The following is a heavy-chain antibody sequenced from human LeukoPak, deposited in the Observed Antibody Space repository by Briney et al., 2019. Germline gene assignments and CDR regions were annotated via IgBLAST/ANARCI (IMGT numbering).Heavy chain of an antibody. D-gene: IGHD2-15*01. CDR1: GFTFSSYC. CDR2: IRYDGSNK. CDR3: AKDNLYCSGGSCAGDEYFQH. Sequence: GGSLRLSCAASGFTFSSYCMHWVRQAPGKGLEWVAFIRYDGSNKYYADFVKGRFTIFSDNSKNTLYLQMNRLRAEDTAVYYCAKDNLYCSGGSCAGDEYFQHWGQGTLVSVSS. J-gene: IGHJ1*01. V-gene: IGHV3-30*02.